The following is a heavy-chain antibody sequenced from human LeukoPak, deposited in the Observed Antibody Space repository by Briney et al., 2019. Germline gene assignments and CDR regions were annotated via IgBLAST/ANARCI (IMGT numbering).Heavy chain of an antibody. CDR3: ARGPLLVNLDYYYYYMDV. CDR2: IKSSDGST. CDR1: GYTL. Sequence: ASVKVSCKASGYTLHWVRQAPGQGLEWMGIIKSSDGSTNYAQRFQGRVTITADKSTSTAYMELSSLRSEDTAVYYCARGPLLVNLDYYYYYMDVWGKGTTVTISS. D-gene: IGHD2-15*01. V-gene: IGHV1-46*01. J-gene: IGHJ6*03.